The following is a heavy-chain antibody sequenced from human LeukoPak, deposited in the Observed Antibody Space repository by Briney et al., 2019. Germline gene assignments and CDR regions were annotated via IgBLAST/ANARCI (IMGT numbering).Heavy chain of an antibody. Sequence: PGGSLRLSCATSGFTFSISWMSWVRQAPGKGLEWVANINQGGSEKNYVGSVKGRFTISRDNAKNSLYLQMSSLRAEDTAVYYCARRYYDTLTGYSAFDYWGQGTLVTVSS. CDR1: GFTFSISW. CDR2: INQGGSEK. CDR3: ARRYYDTLTGYSAFDY. J-gene: IGHJ4*02. D-gene: IGHD3-9*01. V-gene: IGHV3-7*04.